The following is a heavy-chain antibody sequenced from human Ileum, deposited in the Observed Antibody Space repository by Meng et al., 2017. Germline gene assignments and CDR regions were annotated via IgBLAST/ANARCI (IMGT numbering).Heavy chain of an antibody. CDR2: IYSSGPT. J-gene: IGHJ2*01. D-gene: IGHD2-21*01. Sequence: QVQLQESGPGLVKPSQTLSLTCTGSGGLTNSGDYFWSWIRQPPGKALELIGYIYSSGPTYYSPSLRSRVAMAVDASKNQFSLNLNSVTAADTAGYFCARGALLLTGPATHCYFDRWGRGTLVTVSS. V-gene: IGHV4-30-4*01. CDR3: ARGALLLTGPATHCYFDR. CDR1: GGLTNSGDYF.